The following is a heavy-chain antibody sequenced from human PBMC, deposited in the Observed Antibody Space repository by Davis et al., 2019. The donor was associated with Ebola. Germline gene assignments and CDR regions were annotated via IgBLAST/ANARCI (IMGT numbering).Heavy chain of an antibody. CDR3: ARDVLGGNYYYYGMDV. CDR2: IWNDGSYE. V-gene: IGHV3-33*01. D-gene: IGHD3-16*01. CDR1: GFIFEHYA. J-gene: IGHJ6*02. Sequence: GESLKISCVGSGFIFEHYAMNWVRQAPGKGPEWVAVIWNDGSYEYYVDSVKGRFTISRDNSKDTLYLQMSSLRVEDTAVYFCARDVLGGNYYYYGMDVWGQGTTVTVSS.